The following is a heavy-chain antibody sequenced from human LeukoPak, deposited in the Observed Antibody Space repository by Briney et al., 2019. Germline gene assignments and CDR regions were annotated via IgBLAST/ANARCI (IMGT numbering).Heavy chain of an antibody. CDR1: GGSISSYY. D-gene: IGHD3-22*01. Sequence: SETLSLTCNVSGGSISSYYWSWIRQPPGKELEWIGYVYYSGSTNYNPSLKSRVTISVDTSKNQFSLKLSSVTAADTAVYYCARERENYYDSSGFDYWGQGTLVTVSS. J-gene: IGHJ4*02. CDR3: ARERENYYDSSGFDY. V-gene: IGHV4-59*01. CDR2: VYYSGST.